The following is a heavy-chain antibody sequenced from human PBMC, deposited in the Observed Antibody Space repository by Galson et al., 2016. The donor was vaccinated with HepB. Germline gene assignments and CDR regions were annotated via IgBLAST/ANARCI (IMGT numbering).Heavy chain of an antibody. CDR2: TFYSSNWYN. CDR3: TRDRWVSGGYSTSPQYFSGMDV. CDR1: GDSVSSNGAA. Sequence: CAISGDSVSSNGAAWNWIRQSPSRGLEWLGRTFYSSNWYNDYAVSVKSRIMITPDPSKNQFALHLRSVTPEDTGVYFCTRDRWVSGGYSTSPQYFSGMDVWGPGTTVTVSS. J-gene: IGHJ6*02. V-gene: IGHV6-1*01. D-gene: IGHD3-9*01.